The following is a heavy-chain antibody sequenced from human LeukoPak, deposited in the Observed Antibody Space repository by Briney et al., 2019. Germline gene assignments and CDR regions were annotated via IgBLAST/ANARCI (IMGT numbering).Heavy chain of an antibody. D-gene: IGHD5-18*01. CDR2: ISAYNGNT. Sequence: ASVKVSCKASGYTFTSYGISWVRQAPGQGLEWMGWISAYNGNTNYAQKLQGRLTLTTDTSTSTAYMELRSLRSDDTAVYYCASDIRGFTYGNTPNYYMDVWGKGTTVTVSS. CDR3: ASDIRGFTYGNTPNYYMDV. J-gene: IGHJ6*03. V-gene: IGHV1-18*01. CDR1: GYTFTSYG.